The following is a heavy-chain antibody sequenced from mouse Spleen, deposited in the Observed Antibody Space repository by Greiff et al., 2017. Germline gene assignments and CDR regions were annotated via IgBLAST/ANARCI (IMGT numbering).Heavy chain of an antibody. J-gene: IGHJ1*01. Sequence: SGFTFSSFGMHWVRQAPEQGLEWVAYISSGSSTIYYADTVKGRFTISRDNPKNTLFLQMTSLRSEDTAMYYCARYDGYHWYFDVWGAGTTVTVSS. D-gene: IGHD2-3*01. CDR2: ISSGSSTI. CDR3: ARYDGYHWYFDV. CDR1: GFTFSSFG. V-gene: IGHV5-17*02.